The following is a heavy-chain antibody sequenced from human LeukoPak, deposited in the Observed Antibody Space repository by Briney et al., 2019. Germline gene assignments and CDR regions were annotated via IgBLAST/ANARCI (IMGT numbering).Heavy chain of an antibody. J-gene: IGHJ5*02. Sequence: GASVKVSCKASGYTFTSYDINWVRQATGQGLEWMGWMNPNSGNTGYAQKFQGRVTITRNTSISTAYMELSSLRSEDTAVYYCARGNLWFGELWGCWFDPWGQGTLVTVSS. CDR2: MNPNSGNT. V-gene: IGHV1-8*03. CDR1: GYTFTSYD. CDR3: ARGNLWFGELWGCWFDP. D-gene: IGHD3-10*01.